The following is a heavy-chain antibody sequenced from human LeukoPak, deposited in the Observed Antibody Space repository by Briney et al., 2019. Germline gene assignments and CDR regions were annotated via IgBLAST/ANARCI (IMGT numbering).Heavy chain of an antibody. CDR1: GYTFTSYG. V-gene: IGHV1-18*01. D-gene: IGHD3-22*01. Sequence: ASVKVSCKASGYTFTSYGISWVRQAPGQGLEWMGWISAYNGNTNYAQKLQGRVTMTTDTSTSTAYMELRSLRADDTAVYYCARGATYYYDSSGYYFDYWGQGTLVTVSS. J-gene: IGHJ4*02. CDR2: ISAYNGNT. CDR3: ARGATYYYDSSGYYFDY.